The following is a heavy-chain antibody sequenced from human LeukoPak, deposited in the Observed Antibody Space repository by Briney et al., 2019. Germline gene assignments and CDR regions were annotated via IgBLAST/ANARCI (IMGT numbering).Heavy chain of an antibody. CDR3: ARQWDTIFGVVMTRYYYFDY. J-gene: IGHJ4*02. CDR2: IYPGDSDT. D-gene: IGHD3-3*01. CDR1: GYSFTSYW. Sequence: GESLKISCKGSGYSFTSYWIGWVRQMPGKGLEWMGIIYPGDSDTRYSPSFQGQVTISADKSISTAYLQWSSLKASDTAMYYCARQWDTIFGVVMTRYYYFDYWGQGTLVTVSS. V-gene: IGHV5-51*01.